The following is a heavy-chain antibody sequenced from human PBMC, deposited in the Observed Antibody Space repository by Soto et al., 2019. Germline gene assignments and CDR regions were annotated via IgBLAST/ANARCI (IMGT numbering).Heavy chain of an antibody. D-gene: IGHD6-19*01. CDR2: IDGPTTNT. V-gene: IGHV3-23*05. CDR1: GFTFAHYA. CDR3: LTWLSDYSDY. Sequence: GGSLRLSCAASGFTFAHYAMMWARQAPGRGLEWVSTIDGPTTNTHYIDSVKGRFFISRDNAINTVYLQMNGLRAEDTAVYYCLTWLSDYSDYRGRGPLVTGFS. J-gene: IGHJ4*02.